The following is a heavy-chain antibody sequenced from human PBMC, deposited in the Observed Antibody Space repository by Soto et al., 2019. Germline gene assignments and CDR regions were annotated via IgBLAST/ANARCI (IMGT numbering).Heavy chain of an antibody. D-gene: IGHD3-3*01. CDR2: MNPNSGNT. J-gene: IGHJ3*02. CDR3: AILAPLRFLEWFAAFAS. V-gene: IGHV1-8*01. Sequence: QVQLVQSGAEVKKPGASVKVSCKASGYTFTSYDINWVRQATGLGLEWMGWMNPNSGNTGYAQKFQGRVAMAGNTSISTAYMELSTLRSEDTTVYYCAILAPLRFLEWFAAFASWGQGTMVTVSS. CDR1: GYTFTSYD.